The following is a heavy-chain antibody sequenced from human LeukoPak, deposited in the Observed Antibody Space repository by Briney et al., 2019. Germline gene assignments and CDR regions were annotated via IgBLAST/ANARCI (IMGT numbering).Heavy chain of an antibody. J-gene: IGHJ3*02. Sequence: PSQTLSLTCTVSGGSISSGGYYWSWIRQPPGKGLEWIGRIYTSGSTNYNPSLKSRVTMSVDTSKNQFSLKLSSVTAADTAVYYCASTGYCSSTSCSDAFDIWAKGQWSPSLQ. CDR3: ASTGYCSSTSCSDAFDI. CDR1: GGSISSGGYY. V-gene: IGHV4-61*02. D-gene: IGHD2-2*01. CDR2: IYTSGST.